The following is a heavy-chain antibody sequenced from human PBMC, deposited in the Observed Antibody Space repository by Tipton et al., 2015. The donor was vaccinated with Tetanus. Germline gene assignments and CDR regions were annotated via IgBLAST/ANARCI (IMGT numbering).Heavy chain of an antibody. CDR1: GFTFSSYA. CDR2: ISYDGSNK. D-gene: IGHD2-15*01. J-gene: IGHJ3*02. Sequence: RSLRLSCAASGFTFSSYAMHWVRQAPGKGLEWVAVISYDGSNKYYADSVKGRFTISRDNSKNTPYLQMNSLRAEDTAVYYCARYCSGGSCPAGAFDIWGQGTMVTVSS. V-gene: IGHV3-30-3*01. CDR3: ARYCSGGSCPAGAFDI.